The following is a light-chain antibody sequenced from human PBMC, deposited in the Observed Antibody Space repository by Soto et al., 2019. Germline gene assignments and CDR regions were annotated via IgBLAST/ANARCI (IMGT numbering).Light chain of an antibody. Sequence: DIQLTQSPSFLSASVGDRVTITCRASQGISSYLAWYQQKPGKAPKLLIHAASNLHSGVPSRFSGSGSGTEFTLTISSLQPEDFATYYCQQVNSYPYTFGQGTKLEIK. CDR1: QGISSY. CDR3: QQVNSYPYT. CDR2: AAS. V-gene: IGKV1-9*01. J-gene: IGKJ2*01.